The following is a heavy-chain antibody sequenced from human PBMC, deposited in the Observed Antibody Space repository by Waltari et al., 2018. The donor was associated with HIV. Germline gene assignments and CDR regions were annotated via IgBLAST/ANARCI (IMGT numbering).Heavy chain of an antibody. J-gene: IGHJ6*02. V-gene: IGHV4-59*01. CDR1: GGSIGSSY. D-gene: IGHD2-8*01. CDR3: ATLMVYAPRSHYYGMDV. Sequence: QVQLQESGPGLVRPSATLSVTCPVSGGSIGSSYRSWIRQPPGKELEWIGYIHYSGSANYHPSLKSRVTVSVDTSKHQFSLKLSSVTAADTAVYYCATLMVYAPRSHYYGMDVWGQGTTVIVSS. CDR2: IHYSGSA.